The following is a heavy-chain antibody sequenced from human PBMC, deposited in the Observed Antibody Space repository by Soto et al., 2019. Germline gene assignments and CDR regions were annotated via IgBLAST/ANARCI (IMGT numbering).Heavy chain of an antibody. J-gene: IGHJ4*02. Sequence: GASVKVSCKASGYTFTSYDINWVRQATGQGLEWIGWMNPNSGNTDYAQRFQGRVTMTRDTSISTAYMELSRLRSDDTAVYYCASGLGYCSGGSCYAYWGQGTLVIVSS. CDR1: GYTFTSYD. CDR2: MNPNSGNT. D-gene: IGHD2-15*01. CDR3: ASGLGYCSGGSCYAY. V-gene: IGHV1-8*01.